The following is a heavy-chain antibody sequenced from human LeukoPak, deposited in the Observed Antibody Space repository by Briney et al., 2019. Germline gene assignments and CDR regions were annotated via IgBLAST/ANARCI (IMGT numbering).Heavy chain of an antibody. V-gene: IGHV3-30*04. CDR2: ISYDGSNK. D-gene: IGHD3-10*01. Sequence: GGSLRLSCAASGFTFSSYAMHWVRQAPGKGLEWVAVISYDGSNKYYADSVKGRFTISRDNSKNTLYLQMNSLRAEDTAVYYCAKYYYGSGDVWGKGTTGTVSS. CDR1: GFTFSSYA. CDR3: AKYYYGSGDV. J-gene: IGHJ6*03.